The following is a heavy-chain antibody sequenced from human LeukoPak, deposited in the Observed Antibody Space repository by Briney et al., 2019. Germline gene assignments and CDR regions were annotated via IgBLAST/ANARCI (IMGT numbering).Heavy chain of an antibody. Sequence: GGSLRLSCAASGFTFSSCVMSWVRQAPGKGLEWVSAISISGENTYYADSVKGRFTISRDTSRNTLYLQMHSLRAEDTAVYYCARLISTSSSRFSDYWGQGTLVTLSS. V-gene: IGHV3-23*01. CDR2: ISISGENT. CDR3: ARLISTSSSRFSDY. D-gene: IGHD6-6*01. CDR1: GFTFSSCV. J-gene: IGHJ4*02.